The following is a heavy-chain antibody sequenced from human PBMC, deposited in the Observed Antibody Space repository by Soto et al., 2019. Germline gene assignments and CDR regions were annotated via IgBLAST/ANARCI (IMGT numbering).Heavy chain of an antibody. D-gene: IGHD5-18*01. V-gene: IGHV3-30*18. Sequence: GGSLRLSCAASGFTFSSYGMHWVRQAPGKGLEWVAVISYDGSNKYYADSVKGRFTISRDNSKNTLYLQMNSLRAEDTAVYYCAKDMYSYGYALGYWGQGTLVTVPQ. CDR3: AKDMYSYGYALGY. CDR1: GFTFSSYG. J-gene: IGHJ4*02. CDR2: ISYDGSNK.